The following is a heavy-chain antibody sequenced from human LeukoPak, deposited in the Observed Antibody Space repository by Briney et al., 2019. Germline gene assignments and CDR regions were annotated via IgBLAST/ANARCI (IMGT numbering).Heavy chain of an antibody. CDR1: GFTFSSYS. J-gene: IGHJ6*03. CDR2: ISSSSSYI. V-gene: IGHV3-21*01. D-gene: IGHD4-23*01. CDR3: ARDTARYGGNSQSGRSGGRKYYYMDV. Sequence: GGSLRLSCAASGFTFSSYSMNWVRQAPGKGLEWVSSISSSSSYIYYADSVKGRFTISRDNAKNSLYLQMNSLRAEDTAVYYCARDTARYGGNSQSGRSGGRKYYYMDVWGKGTTVTVSS.